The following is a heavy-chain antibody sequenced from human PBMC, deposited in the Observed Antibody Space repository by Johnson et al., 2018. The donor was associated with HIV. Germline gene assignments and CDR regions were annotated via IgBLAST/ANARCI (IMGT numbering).Heavy chain of an antibody. D-gene: IGHD3-9*01. V-gene: IGHV3-30*02. CDR2: IRYDGSNK. CDR3: ARGGPTDWEYDAFDI. Sequence: QVQLVEFGGGVVQPGGSLRLSCAASGFTFSSYGMHWVRQAPGKGLEWVAFIRYDGSNKYYADSVKGRFTISRDNAKNSLYLQMNSLRAEDTAVYYCARGGPTDWEYDAFDIWGQWTMVTVSS. J-gene: IGHJ3*02. CDR1: GFTFSSYG.